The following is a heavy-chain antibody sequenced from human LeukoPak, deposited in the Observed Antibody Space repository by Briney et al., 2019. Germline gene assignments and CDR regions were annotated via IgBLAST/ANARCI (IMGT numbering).Heavy chain of an antibody. CDR1: GYTFTSYG. Sequence: ASVKVSCKASGYTFTSYGISWVRQAPGQGLEWMGCISAYNGNTNYAQKLQGRVTMTTGTSTSTAYMELRSLRSDDTAVYYCATSGYSYGLYYYYYYMDVWGKGTTVTVSS. J-gene: IGHJ6*03. V-gene: IGHV1-18*01. D-gene: IGHD5-18*01. CDR2: ISAYNGNT. CDR3: ATSGYSYGLYYYYYYMDV.